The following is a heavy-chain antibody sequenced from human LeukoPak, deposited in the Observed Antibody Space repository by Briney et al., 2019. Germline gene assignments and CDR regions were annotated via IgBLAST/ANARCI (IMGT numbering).Heavy chain of an antibody. Sequence: PGGSLRLSCAAFGFTFSSYSFNWVRQAPGKGLEWVSYISSTTRTINYTETVKGRSTISRDNAKKSLYLQMDSLRAEDTAVYYCARVVQGRLRSSLDAFDIWGQGTMVTVSP. J-gene: IGHJ3*02. CDR3: ARVVQGRLRSSLDAFDI. V-gene: IGHV3-48*01. D-gene: IGHD5-12*01. CDR2: ISSTTRTI. CDR1: GFTFSSYS.